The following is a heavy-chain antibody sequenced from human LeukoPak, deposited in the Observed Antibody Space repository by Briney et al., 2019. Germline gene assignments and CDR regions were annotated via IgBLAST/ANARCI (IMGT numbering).Heavy chain of an antibody. Sequence: SQTLSLTCTVSGGSISSGSYYWNWIRQPAGKGLEWIGRIYTSGGTKYNPSLKSRVTISVDTSKNQFSLKLSSVTAADTAVYYCARPIGDYYDSSGPLGYWGQGTLVTVSS. CDR1: GGSISSGSYY. J-gene: IGHJ4*02. D-gene: IGHD3-22*01. V-gene: IGHV4-61*02. CDR3: ARPIGDYYDSSGPLGY. CDR2: IYTSGGT.